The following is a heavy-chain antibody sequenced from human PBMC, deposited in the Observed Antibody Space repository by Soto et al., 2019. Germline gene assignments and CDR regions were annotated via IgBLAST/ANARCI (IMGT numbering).Heavy chain of an antibody. CDR3: ARLMRSVAGKRGWFDP. D-gene: IGHD6-19*01. V-gene: IGHV4-39*01. CDR2: IYYSGGT. CDR1: GGSISRSSYY. J-gene: IGHJ5*02. Sequence: PSETLSLTCTVSGGSISRSSYYWGWIRQPPGKGLEWIGSIYYSGGTYYNPSLKSRVTISVDTSKNQFSLKLSSVTAADTAVYYCARLMRSVAGKRGWFDPWGQGTLVTVSS.